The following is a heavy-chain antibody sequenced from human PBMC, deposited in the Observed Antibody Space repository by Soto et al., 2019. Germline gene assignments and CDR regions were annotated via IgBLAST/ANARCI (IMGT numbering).Heavy chain of an antibody. D-gene: IGHD3-10*01. V-gene: IGHV4-34*01. CDR3: ARGLILWFGELSRRGGYYYYMDV. CDR1: GGSFSGYQ. J-gene: IGHJ6*03. CDR2: INDSGNI. Sequence: QVQLQQWGAGLLKPSETLSLTCAVYGGSFSGYQWSWIRQTPGKGLEGIGEINDSGNINDNPSLKSRVTILLDTPKKQISLKLSSVTAADSAVYYCARGLILWFGELSRRGGYYYYMDVWGKGTTVTVSS.